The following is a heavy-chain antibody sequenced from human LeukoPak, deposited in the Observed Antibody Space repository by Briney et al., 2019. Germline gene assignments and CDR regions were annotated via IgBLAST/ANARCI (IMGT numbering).Heavy chain of an antibody. CDR1: GYTFTGYY. D-gene: IGHD1-26*01. CDR3: ARSPDKVGGTYSYYYYMDV. V-gene: IGHV1-2*02. Sequence: GDSVKVSCKASGYTFTGYYMNWVRQAPGQGLEWMGWINPNSGGTNYAEKFQGRVTMPRDTSISTANKELARLRSDDTAVYYCARSPDKVGGTYSYYYYMDVWGKGTTVTISS. CDR2: INPNSGGT. J-gene: IGHJ6*03.